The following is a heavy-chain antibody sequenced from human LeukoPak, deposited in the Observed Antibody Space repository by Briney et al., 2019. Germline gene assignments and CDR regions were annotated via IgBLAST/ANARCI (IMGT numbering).Heavy chain of an antibody. D-gene: IGHD3-22*01. CDR3: ARDGADNSGYYFGSV. V-gene: IGHV3-53*01. Sequence: PGGSLRLSCAASGFTVRSSYMSWVRQATGKGLEWVSVIYSGGSPDYADSAKGRFTISSDNSENTLYLQMNSLRVEDTAVYYCARDGADNSGYYFGSVWGQGTMVTVSS. J-gene: IGHJ3*01. CDR1: GFTVRSSY. CDR2: IYSGGSP.